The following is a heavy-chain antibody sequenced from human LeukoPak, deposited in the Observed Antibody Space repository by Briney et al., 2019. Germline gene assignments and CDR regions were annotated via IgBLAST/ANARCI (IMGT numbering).Heavy chain of an antibody. Sequence: GGPLRLPCAASGFTFSSYAMHWVRQAPGKGLEWVAVISYDGSNKYYADSVKGRFPISRDNSKNTLYLQMNSLRAEDTAVYYCAKEWQWLAYFDYWGQGTLVTVSS. D-gene: IGHD6-19*01. J-gene: IGHJ4*02. CDR2: ISYDGSNK. CDR3: AKEWQWLAYFDY. V-gene: IGHV3-30*18. CDR1: GFTFSSYA.